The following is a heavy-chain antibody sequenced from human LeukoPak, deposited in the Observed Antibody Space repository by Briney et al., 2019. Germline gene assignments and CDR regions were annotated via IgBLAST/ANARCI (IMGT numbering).Heavy chain of an antibody. CDR2: INHSGST. D-gene: IGHD6-13*01. V-gene: IGHV4-34*01. Sequence: PSETLSLTCAVYGGSFSGYYWSWIRQPPGKGLEWIGEINHSGSTNYNPSLKSRVTISVDTSKNQFSLKLSSVTAADTAVYYCARGDSSSSEFDYWGQGTLVTVSS. J-gene: IGHJ4*02. CDR1: GGSFSGYY. CDR3: ARGDSSSSEFDY.